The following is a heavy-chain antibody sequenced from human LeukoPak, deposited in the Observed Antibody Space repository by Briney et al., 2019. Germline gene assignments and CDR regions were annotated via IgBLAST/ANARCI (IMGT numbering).Heavy chain of an antibody. CDR1: GFTFTTYW. Sequence: PGGSLILSCTAPGFTFTTYWMLWVRQAPGKGPMWVSRIHKETGETKYADSVRGRFTMSRDNSKWTLYLQMNNLRADDTGIYYCVRSNWDYMDVWGKGTTVTVSS. CDR2: IHKETGET. CDR3: VRSNWDYMDV. J-gene: IGHJ6*03. V-gene: IGHV3-74*03. D-gene: IGHD7-27*01.